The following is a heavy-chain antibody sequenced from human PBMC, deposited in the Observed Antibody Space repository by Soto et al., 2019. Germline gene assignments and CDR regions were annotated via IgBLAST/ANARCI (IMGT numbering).Heavy chain of an antibody. V-gene: IGHV4-30-2*01. CDR2: IYHSGST. CDR1: GGSISSGGYS. CDR3: ARLPDR. D-gene: IGHD2-2*01. J-gene: IGHJ5*02. Sequence: QLQLQESGSGLVKPSQTLSLTCAVSGGSISSGGYSWSWIRQPPGKGLEWIGYIYHSGSTYYNPTRRSLLTISVHTSKNQFSLKLSSVTAADTAVYYCARLPDRWGQRTLVTVSS.